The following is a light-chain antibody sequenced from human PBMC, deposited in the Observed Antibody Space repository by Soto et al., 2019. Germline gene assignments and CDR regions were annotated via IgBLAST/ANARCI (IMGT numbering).Light chain of an antibody. CDR3: QQYGSWT. CDR1: QTISSNN. CDR2: GTS. V-gene: IGKV3-20*01. Sequence: EIVLTQSPGTLSVSPGERATLSCRASQTISSNNLAWSQQKPGQAPSLIIYGTSSRATGIPDRFSGSGSGTDFTLTISRLEPEDSAIYYCQQYGSWTFSQGTKVEI. J-gene: IGKJ1*01.